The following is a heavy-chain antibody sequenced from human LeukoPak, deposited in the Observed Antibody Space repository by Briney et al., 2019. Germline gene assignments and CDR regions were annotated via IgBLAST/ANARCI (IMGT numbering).Heavy chain of an antibody. CDR2: IYYSGST. Sequence: SETLSLTCTVSGGSISSGDYYWSWIRQPPGKGLEWIGYIYYSGSTYYNPSLKSRVTISVDTSKNQFSLKLSSVTAADTAAYYCARGSVTTTWYWGQGTLVTVSS. J-gene: IGHJ4*02. CDR3: ARGSVTTTWY. V-gene: IGHV4-30-4*01. D-gene: IGHD4-11*01. CDR1: GGSISSGDYY.